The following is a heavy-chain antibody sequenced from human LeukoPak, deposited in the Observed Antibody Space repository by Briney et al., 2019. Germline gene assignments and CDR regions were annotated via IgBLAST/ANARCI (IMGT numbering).Heavy chain of an antibody. CDR3: ARGHYDILTASYKWTPDY. D-gene: IGHD3-9*01. CDR2: TTSGGTYT. CDR1: GFTFSTYN. Sequence: GGSLRLSCAASGFTFSTYNMSWVRQAPGKGLEWVSSTTSGGTYTYYADSVKGRFTTSRDNAKNSLSLQLSSLRAEDTAVYYCARGHYDILTASYKWTPDYWGQGILVTVSS. J-gene: IGHJ4*02. V-gene: IGHV3-21*06.